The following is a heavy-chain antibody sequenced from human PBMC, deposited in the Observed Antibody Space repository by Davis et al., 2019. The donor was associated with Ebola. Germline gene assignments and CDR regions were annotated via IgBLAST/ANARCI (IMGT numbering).Heavy chain of an antibody. J-gene: IGHJ6*02. CDR1: GFTFSSYS. V-gene: IGHV3-48*01. Sequence: GGSLRLSCAASGFTFSSYSMNWVRQAPGKGLEWVSYISSSGSTIYYADSVKGRFTISRDNSKNTLYLQMNSLRAEDTAVYYCAREGITIFGVGTQDYYYYGMDVWGQGTTVTVSS. CDR3: AREGITIFGVGTQDYYYYGMDV. D-gene: IGHD3-3*01. CDR2: ISSSGSTI.